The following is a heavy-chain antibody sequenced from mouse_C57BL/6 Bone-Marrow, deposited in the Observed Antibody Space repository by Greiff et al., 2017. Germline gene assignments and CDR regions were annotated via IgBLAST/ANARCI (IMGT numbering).Heavy chain of an antibody. Sequence: VQLQQSGAELVKPGASVKLSCTASGFNIKDYYIHWVKQRTEQGLEWIGRIDPEDGETKSAPKFQDKATITADTSSNTAYLQLSSLTSEDPAVYYCTRSLIYYGTNYWGQGTTLTVSS. J-gene: IGHJ2*01. CDR2: IDPEDGET. CDR1: GFNIKDYY. D-gene: IGHD1-1*01. CDR3: TRSLIYYGTNY. V-gene: IGHV14-2*01.